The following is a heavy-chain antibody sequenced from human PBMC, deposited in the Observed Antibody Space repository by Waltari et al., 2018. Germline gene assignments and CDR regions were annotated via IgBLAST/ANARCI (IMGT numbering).Heavy chain of an antibody. CDR3: ATDTSPPY. V-gene: IGHV1-69*01. J-gene: IGHJ4*02. CDR2: IIPKIGAS. D-gene: IGHD2-2*01. CDR1: GGTFGRLA. Sequence: QVQLVQSGAEVKKPGSSVKVSCKASGGTFGRLAISWVRQAAGEGREWMGGIIPKIGASNYAQKFQGRVTITADDATSIAYMEMSSLSFEDTAMYFCATDTSPPYWGQGTLVIVSS.